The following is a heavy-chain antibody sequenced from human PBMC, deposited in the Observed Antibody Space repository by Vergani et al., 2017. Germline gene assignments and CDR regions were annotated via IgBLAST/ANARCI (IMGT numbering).Heavy chain of an antibody. D-gene: IGHD6-13*01. CDR2: INPSGGST. CDR1: GYTFTSYY. Sequence: VPLVPSGAAVKKPGDSVKDSCKASGYTFTSYYMHWVRQAPGQGLEWMGIINPSGGSTSYAQKFQGRVTMTRDTSTSTVYMELSSLRSEDTAVYYCARGRDPTGYSSSWYGVWFDPWGQGTLVTVSS. J-gene: IGHJ5*02. CDR3: ARGRDPTGYSSSWYGVWFDP. V-gene: IGHV1-46*01.